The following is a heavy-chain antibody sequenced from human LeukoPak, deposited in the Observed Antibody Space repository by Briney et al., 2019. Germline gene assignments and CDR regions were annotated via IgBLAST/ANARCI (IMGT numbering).Heavy chain of an antibody. D-gene: IGHD3-22*01. CDR1: GYTFTSYG. CDR2: ISAYNGNT. V-gene: IGHV1-18*01. CDR3: ARGGDYYDSSGYYKYYVDY. Sequence: ASVKVSCKASGYTFTSYGISWVRQAPGQGLEWMGWISAYNGNTNYAQKLQGRVTMTTDTSTSTAYMELRSLRSDDTAVYYCARGGDYYDSSGYYKYYVDYWGQGTLVTVSS. J-gene: IGHJ4*02.